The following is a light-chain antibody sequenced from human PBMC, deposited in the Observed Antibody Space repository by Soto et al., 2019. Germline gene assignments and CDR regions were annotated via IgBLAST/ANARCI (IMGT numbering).Light chain of an antibody. CDR2: GIS. V-gene: IGKV3-20*01. J-gene: IGKJ2*01. CDR3: QQYSTLPHT. Sequence: ENVLTQSPGTLSLSPGERATLSCRASQSVTNSFFAWYQQKPGQAPRLLIYGISSRAAGIPDRFSVSGSGTDFTLTISRLEPEDFVVYYCQQYSTLPHTFGQGTKLEV. CDR1: QSVTNSF.